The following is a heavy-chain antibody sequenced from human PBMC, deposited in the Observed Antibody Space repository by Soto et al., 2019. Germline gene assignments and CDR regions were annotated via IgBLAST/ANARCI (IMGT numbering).Heavy chain of an antibody. V-gene: IGHV1-2*04. Sequence: ASVKVSCKAAGYTFTGYYMHLVRQAPGQGLEWMGWINPNSGGTNYAQKFQGWVTMTRDTSISTAYMELSRLRSDDTAVYYCARARIAAALFSRIYYYYGMDVWGQGTTVTVSS. CDR3: ARARIAAALFSRIYYYYGMDV. CDR2: INPNSGGT. CDR1: GYTFTGYY. D-gene: IGHD6-13*01. J-gene: IGHJ6*02.